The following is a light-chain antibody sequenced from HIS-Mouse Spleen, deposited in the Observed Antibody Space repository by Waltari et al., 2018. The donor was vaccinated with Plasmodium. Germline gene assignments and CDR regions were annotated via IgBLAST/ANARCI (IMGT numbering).Light chain of an antibody. Sequence: QSALTQPASVSGSPGQSITISCTGTSSDVGRYNLVSWYQQHPGKAPKLMIYEGSKRPSGVSNRFSGSKSGNTASLTISGLQAKDEADYYCCSYAGSSTYVFGTGTKVTVL. V-gene: IGLV2-23*01. J-gene: IGLJ1*01. CDR3: CSYAGSSTYV. CDR1: SSDVGRYNL. CDR2: EGS.